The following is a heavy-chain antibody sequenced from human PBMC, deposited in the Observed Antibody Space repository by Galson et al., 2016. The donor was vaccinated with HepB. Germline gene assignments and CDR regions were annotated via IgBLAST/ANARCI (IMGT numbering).Heavy chain of an antibody. Sequence: SVKVSCKGSGYTFYAHSITWVRQAPGQGLEWMGWISVYNGNTHFAQKFQGRLTMTTDTSTNTAYMELRSLTFDDTAGYYCARATRTSRTRDFGYWGQGTLVTVSS. D-gene: IGHD2-2*01. CDR2: ISVYNGNT. J-gene: IGHJ4*02. CDR3: ARATRTSRTRDFGY. CDR1: GYTFYAHS. V-gene: IGHV1-18*04.